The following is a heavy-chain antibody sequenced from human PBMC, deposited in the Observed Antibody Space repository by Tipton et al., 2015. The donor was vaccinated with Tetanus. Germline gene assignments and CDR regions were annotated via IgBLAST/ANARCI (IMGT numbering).Heavy chain of an antibody. CDR1: GYPFTSYY. D-gene: IGHD2-8*01. CDR3: ARADKRMVAGATNWFDP. CDR2: INPYTGGT. J-gene: IGHJ5*02. Sequence: QLVQSGAEVKRPGASVKLSRKASGYPFTSYYVHWVRQAPGQGLEWMGWINPYTGGTTLPRNFQGRVTMTRDKSASTAYMDLSSLRSDDTAVYYCARADKRMVAGATNWFDPWGQGTLVTVS. V-gene: IGHV1-2*02.